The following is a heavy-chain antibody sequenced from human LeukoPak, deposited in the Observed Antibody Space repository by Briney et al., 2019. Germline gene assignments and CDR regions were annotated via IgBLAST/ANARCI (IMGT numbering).Heavy chain of an antibody. Sequence: ASVKVSRKASGYTFTSYYMHWVRQAPGQGLEWMGIINPSGGSTSYAQKFQGRVTMTRDTSTSTVYMELSSLRSEDTAVYYCARDSYSGSTGGWFDYWGQGTLVTVSS. J-gene: IGHJ4*02. V-gene: IGHV1-46*01. D-gene: IGHD1-26*01. CDR3: ARDSYSGSTGGWFDY. CDR1: GYTFTSYY. CDR2: INPSGGST.